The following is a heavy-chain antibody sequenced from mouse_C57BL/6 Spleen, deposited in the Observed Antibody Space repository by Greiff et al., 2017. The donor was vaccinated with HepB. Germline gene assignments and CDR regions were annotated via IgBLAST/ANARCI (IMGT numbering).Heavy chain of an antibody. CDR3: ARSITTVVAHFDY. CDR1: GYTFTSYW. V-gene: IGHV1-52*01. D-gene: IGHD1-1*01. Sequence: QVQLQQPGAELVRPGSSVKLSCKASGYTFTSYWMHWVKQRPIQGLEWIGNIDPSDSETHYNQKFKDKATLTVDKSSSTAYMQLISLTSEDSAVYYCARSITTVVAHFDYWGQGTTLTVSS. J-gene: IGHJ2*01. CDR2: IDPSDSET.